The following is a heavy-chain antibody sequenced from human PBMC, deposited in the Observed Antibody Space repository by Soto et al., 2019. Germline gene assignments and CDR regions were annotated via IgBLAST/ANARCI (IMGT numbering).Heavy chain of an antibody. CDR2: ISGSGDTT. Sequence: GGSLRLSCVISRLTFSNYALNWVRQAPGKGLEWVSSISGSGDTTYYADSVKGRFTISRDNSKNTLYLQMNSLRVEDTALYYCAKDLKTWYSSPRYYYYGMDVWGQGTTVTVSS. D-gene: IGHD6-13*01. CDR1: RLTFSNYA. CDR3: AKDLKTWYSSPRYYYYGMDV. J-gene: IGHJ6*02. V-gene: IGHV3-23*01.